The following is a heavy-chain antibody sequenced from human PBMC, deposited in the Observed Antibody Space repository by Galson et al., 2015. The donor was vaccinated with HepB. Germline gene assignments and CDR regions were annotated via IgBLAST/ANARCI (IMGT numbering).Heavy chain of an antibody. CDR1: GYTFTGYY. CDR2: INPNSGGT. CDR3: ARMGVVYMRYYFDY. Sequence: SVKVSCKASGYTFTGYYMHWVRQAPGQGLEWMGWINPNSGGTNYAQKFQGRVTMTRDTSISTAYMELSRLRSDDTAVYYCARMGVVYMRYYFDYWGQGTLVTVSS. V-gene: IGHV1-2*02. D-gene: IGHD1-14*01. J-gene: IGHJ4*02.